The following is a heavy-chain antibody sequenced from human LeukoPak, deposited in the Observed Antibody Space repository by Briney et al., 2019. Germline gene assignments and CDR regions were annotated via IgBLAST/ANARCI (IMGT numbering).Heavy chain of an antibody. CDR2: ISGSGGNT. V-gene: IGHV3-23*01. CDR3: AKPAKTDYADY. CDR1: GFTFSSYA. J-gene: IGHJ4*02. D-gene: IGHD1-14*01. Sequence: GGSLRLSSAASGFTFSSYAMNWVRQVPGKGLEWVSSISGSGGNTYYADSVKSRFTISRDNSKNTLYLQMNSLRADDTAVYYCAKPAKTDYADYWGQGTLVTVSS.